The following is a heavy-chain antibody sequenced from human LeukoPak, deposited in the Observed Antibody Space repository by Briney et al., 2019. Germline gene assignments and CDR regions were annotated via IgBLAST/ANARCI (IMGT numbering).Heavy chain of an antibody. CDR2: FDYSGST. J-gene: IGHJ4*02. D-gene: IGHD2-15*01. Sequence: SETLSLTCAVSGGSISSNTYYWGWLRQPPGKGLEWIGSFDYSGSTYYNPSLQSRVTIFEDTSKNQFSLKLPSVTAADTAVYYCARHLGGSYYSPFDYWGRGTLVTVSS. CDR3: ARHLGGSYYSPFDY. CDR1: GGSISSNTYY. V-gene: IGHV4-39*01.